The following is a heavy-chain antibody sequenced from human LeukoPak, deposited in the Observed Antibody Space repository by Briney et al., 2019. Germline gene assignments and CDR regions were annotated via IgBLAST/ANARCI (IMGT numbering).Heavy chain of an antibody. D-gene: IGHD3-16*01. CDR1: GVTVSSNH. Sequence: GGSLRLSCAVSGVTVSSNHMSWVRQAPGKGLEWVSYISSGSGTMYYADSVKGRFTVSRDNAKNSLYLQMDSLRDEDTAVYYCARGRPYYFDYWGQGTLVTVSS. CDR2: ISSGSGTM. V-gene: IGHV3-48*02. CDR3: ARGRPYYFDY. J-gene: IGHJ4*02.